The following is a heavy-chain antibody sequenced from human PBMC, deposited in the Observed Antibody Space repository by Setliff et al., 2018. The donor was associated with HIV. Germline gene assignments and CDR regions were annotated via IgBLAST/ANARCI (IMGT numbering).Heavy chain of an antibody. CDR3: ARDRRITIFGVVSVVPSKRTKTRSAFDY. Sequence: ASVKVSCKASGYTFTSYGISWVRQAPGQGLEWMGWISAYNGNTNYAQKLQGRVTMTTDTSTSTAYMELRSLRSDDTAVYYCARDRRITIFGVVSVVPSKRTKTRSAFDYWGQGTLVTVSS. J-gene: IGHJ4*02. CDR2: ISAYNGNT. V-gene: IGHV1-18*01. D-gene: IGHD3-3*01. CDR1: GYTFTSYG.